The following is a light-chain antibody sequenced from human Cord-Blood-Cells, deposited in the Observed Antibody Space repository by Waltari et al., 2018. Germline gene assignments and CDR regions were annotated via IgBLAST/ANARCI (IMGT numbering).Light chain of an antibody. CDR3: QQSYSTPRT. CDR1: QSISSY. CDR2: AAS. Sequence: DIQMTQSPSSLSASVGDRVPITCRASQSISSYLNWYQQKPGKAPKLLIYAASSLQSGVPSRFSGSGSGTDFTLTISSLQPEDCATYYCQQSYSTPRTFGQGTKVEIK. V-gene: IGKV1-39*01. J-gene: IGKJ1*01.